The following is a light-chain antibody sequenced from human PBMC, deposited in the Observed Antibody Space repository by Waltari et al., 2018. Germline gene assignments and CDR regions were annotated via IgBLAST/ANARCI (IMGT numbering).Light chain of an antibody. V-gene: IGLV3-10*01. Sequence: YELTQPPSVSVSPGQTARITCSGHELPRKYAYWFQQKSGQAPRLVMYEDTKRPSGIPDRFSGSSSGTVATLTISGAQVDDEADYYCYSSDSTGLRVFGGGTTVVVL. CDR2: EDT. J-gene: IGLJ1*01. CDR1: ELPRKY. CDR3: YSSDSTGLRV.